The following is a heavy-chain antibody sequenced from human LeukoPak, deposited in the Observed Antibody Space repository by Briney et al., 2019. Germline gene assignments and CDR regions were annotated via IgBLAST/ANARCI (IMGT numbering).Heavy chain of an antibody. CDR2: INNSGGST. D-gene: IGHD6-19*01. J-gene: IGHJ4*02. V-gene: IGHV3-23*01. Sequence: RTGGSLRLSCAASGFTFSNYAMSWVRQAPGKGLEWVSGINNSGGSTYYADSVKGRFTISRDNSKNTLYLQMNSLRAEDTAVYFCAKDEYSLQQWLFNFDYWGQGTLVTVSS. CDR3: AKDEYSLQQWLFNFDY. CDR1: GFTFSNYA.